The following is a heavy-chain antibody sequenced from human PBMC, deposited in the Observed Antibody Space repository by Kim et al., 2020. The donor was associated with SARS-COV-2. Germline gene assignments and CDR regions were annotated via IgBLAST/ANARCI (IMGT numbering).Heavy chain of an antibody. Sequence: ASVKVSCKASGYTFTSYYMHWVRQAPGQGLEWMGIINPSGGSTSYAQKFQGRVTMTRDTSTSTVYMELSSLRSEDTAVYYCAREGRGGAPTRGANWFDPWGQGTLVTVSS. V-gene: IGHV1-46*01. CDR3: AREGRGGAPTRGANWFDP. D-gene: IGHD2-21*01. J-gene: IGHJ5*02. CDR1: GYTFTSYY. CDR2: INPSGGST.